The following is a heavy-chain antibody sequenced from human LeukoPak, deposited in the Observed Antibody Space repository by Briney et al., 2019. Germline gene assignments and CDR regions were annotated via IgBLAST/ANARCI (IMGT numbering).Heavy chain of an antibody. CDR2: IYYSGST. D-gene: IGHD2-2*01. Sequence: PSETLSLTCTVSGGSISSYYWSWIRQPPGKGLEWIGYIYYSGSTNYNPSLKSRVTISVDTSKNQFSLKLSSVTAADTAVYYCARDGELPDKGLGWSDPWGQGTLVTVSS. J-gene: IGHJ5*02. CDR3: ARDGELPDKGLGWSDP. V-gene: IGHV4-59*12. CDR1: GGSISSYY.